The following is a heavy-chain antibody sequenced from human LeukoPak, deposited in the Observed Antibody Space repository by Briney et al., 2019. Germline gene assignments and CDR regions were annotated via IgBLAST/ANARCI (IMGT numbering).Heavy chain of an antibody. J-gene: IGHJ4*02. CDR1: GFTFGSYS. V-gene: IGHV3-21*01. Sequence: PGGSLRLSCAASGFTFGSYSMNWVRQAPGKGLEWVSSVSRRSSFIFYADSVQGRFTISRDDAKDSLFLQLNSLRAEDTAVYYCARVSDAYDYFFDYWGQGTLVTVSS. CDR2: VSRRSSFI. D-gene: IGHD5-12*01. CDR3: ARVSDAYDYFFDY.